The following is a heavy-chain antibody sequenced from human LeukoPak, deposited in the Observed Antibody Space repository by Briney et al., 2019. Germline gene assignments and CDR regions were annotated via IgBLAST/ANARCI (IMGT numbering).Heavy chain of an antibody. CDR3: ASRDQAAAGTDY. CDR1: AFIFSGHW. J-gene: IGHJ4*02. Sequence: GGSLRLSCEGSAFIFSGHWMNWVRQAPGKGLEWVAVISYDGSNKYYADSVKGRFTISRDNSKNTLYLQMNSLRAEDTAVYYCASRDQAAAGTDYWGQGTLVTVSS. D-gene: IGHD6-13*01. CDR2: ISYDGSNK. V-gene: IGHV3-30-3*01.